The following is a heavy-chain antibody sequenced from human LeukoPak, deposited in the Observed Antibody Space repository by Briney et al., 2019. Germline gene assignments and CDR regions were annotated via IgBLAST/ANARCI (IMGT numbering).Heavy chain of an antibody. V-gene: IGHV2-70*04. J-gene: IGHJ4*02. CDR1: GFSLSSTAVS. D-gene: IGHD5-12*01. Sequence: SGPTLVHPPPPLTLTSSFSGFSLSSTAVSVSWIRQPPAKALEWLAPTDWDDDKFYSTSQKTRLAISKDTSKNQLVLTMTNMDPGDTATYYCARTTRQYHHGSSGYYVFDYWGEGTLVTVSS. CDR3: ARTTRQYHHGSSGYYVFDY. CDR2: TDWDDDK.